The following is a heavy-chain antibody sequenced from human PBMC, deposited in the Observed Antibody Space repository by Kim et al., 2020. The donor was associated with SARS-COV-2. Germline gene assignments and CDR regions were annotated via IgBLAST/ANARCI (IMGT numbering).Heavy chain of an antibody. CDR3: AREVTYYGAGTSLFDF. CDR2: IDYSGRT. CDR1: GASISSHY. V-gene: IGHV4-59*11. J-gene: IGHJ4*02. Sequence: SETLSLTCSVSGASISSHYWTWIRQSPGKGLEWIGYIDYSGRTDYNPSLKSRVTISEDTSKNQFSLKLSSVTAADTAVYYCAREVTYYGAGTSLFDFWGQGMLVTVSS. D-gene: IGHD6-19*01.